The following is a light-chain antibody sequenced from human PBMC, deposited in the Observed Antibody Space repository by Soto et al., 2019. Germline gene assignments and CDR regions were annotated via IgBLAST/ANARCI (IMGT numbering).Light chain of an antibody. J-gene: IGLJ2*01. Sequence: QSVLTQPPSVSAAPGQKVTIYCSGSSSNIGSNFVSWYQRLPGTAPKLLIYEDNKRPSGIPDRFSGSKSGTSATLGITGLQTGDEADYYCGTWDSSLSAVFGGGTKVTVL. CDR1: SSNIGSNF. CDR3: GTWDSSLSAV. V-gene: IGLV1-51*01. CDR2: EDN.